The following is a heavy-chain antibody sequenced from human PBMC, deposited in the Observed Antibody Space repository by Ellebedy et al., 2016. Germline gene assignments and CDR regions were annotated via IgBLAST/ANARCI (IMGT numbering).Heavy chain of an antibody. V-gene: IGHV3-30*03. CDR2: ISYDGSNE. CDR3: ARDFLSYFDY. J-gene: IGHJ4*02. D-gene: IGHD3-16*01. CDR1: GFSFNNYG. Sequence: GESLKISXAASGFSFNNYGMHWVRQAPGKGLEWVAFISYDGSNENYADSVKGRFTISRDNSKNTLHLQMNSLRVEDTAVYYCARDFLSYFDYWGQGTLLTVSS.